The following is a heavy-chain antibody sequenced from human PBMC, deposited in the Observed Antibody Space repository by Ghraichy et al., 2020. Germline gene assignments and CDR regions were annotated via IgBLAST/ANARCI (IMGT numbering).Heavy chain of an antibody. V-gene: IGHV3-48*02. J-gene: IGHJ4*02. Sequence: GESLNISCAASGFTFSSYSMNWVRQAPGKGLEWVSYISSSSSTIYYADSVKGRFTISRDNAKNSLYLQMNSLRDEDTAVYYCARAWPPGLHRDGYNYFDYWGQGTLVTVSS. CDR3: ARAWPPGLHRDGYNYFDY. CDR2: ISSSSSTI. CDR1: GFTFSSYS. D-gene: IGHD5-24*01.